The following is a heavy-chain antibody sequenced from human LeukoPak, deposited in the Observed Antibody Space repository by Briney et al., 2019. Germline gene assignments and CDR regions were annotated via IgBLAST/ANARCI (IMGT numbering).Heavy chain of an antibody. J-gene: IGHJ4*02. CDR3: ARSDLVSGSYYVVDY. Sequence: SETLSLTCTVSGGSISSYYWSWTRQPPGKGLEWIGYIYYSGSTNYNPSLKSRVTISVDTSKNQFSLKLSSVTAADTAVYYCARSDLVSGSYYVVDYWGQGTLVTVSS. D-gene: IGHD1-26*01. CDR2: IYYSGST. V-gene: IGHV4-59*08. CDR1: GGSISSYY.